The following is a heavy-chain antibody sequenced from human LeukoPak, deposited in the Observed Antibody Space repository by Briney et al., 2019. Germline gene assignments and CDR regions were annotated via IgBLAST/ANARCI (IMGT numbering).Heavy chain of an antibody. CDR3: ARLMGTTNYFDY. D-gene: IGHD4-11*01. CDR1: GGSISSYY. J-gene: IGHJ4*02. V-gene: IGHV4-59*08. Sequence: PSETLSLTCTVSGGSISSYYWSWIRQPPGKGLEWIGSIYHSGSTYYNPSLKSRVTISVDTSKNQFSLKLSSVTAADTAVYYCARLMGTTNYFDYWGQGTLVTVSS. CDR2: IYHSGST.